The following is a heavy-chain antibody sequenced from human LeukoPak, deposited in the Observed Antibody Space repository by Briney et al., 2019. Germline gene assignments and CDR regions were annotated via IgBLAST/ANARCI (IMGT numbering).Heavy chain of an antibody. V-gene: IGHV1-8*01. J-gene: IGHJ4*02. CDR1: GYTFTSYD. D-gene: IGHD3-10*01. Sequence: ASVKVSCKASGYTFTSYDINWVRQATGQGLEWMGWMNPNSGNTGYAQKFQGRVTMTRNTSISTAYMELGSLRSEDTAVYYCAGMGVVRGGDYWGQGALVTVSS. CDR2: MNPNSGNT. CDR3: AGMGVVRGGDY.